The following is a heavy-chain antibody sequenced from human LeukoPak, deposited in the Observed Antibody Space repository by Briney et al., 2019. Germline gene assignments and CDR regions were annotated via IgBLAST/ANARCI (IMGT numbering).Heavy chain of an antibody. V-gene: IGHV3-64D*06. Sequence: GGSLRLSCSASGFTFSSCAMHWLRQAPGKGLVYVSGINDNGGTTHYGDSVKGRLTISRDNYKNTLYPQMSSLRAEDTAVYYCVKDLSGTYSFDYWGQGTLVTVSS. CDR3: VKDLSGTYSFDY. CDR2: INDNGGTT. D-gene: IGHD1-26*01. CDR1: GFTFSSCA. J-gene: IGHJ4*02.